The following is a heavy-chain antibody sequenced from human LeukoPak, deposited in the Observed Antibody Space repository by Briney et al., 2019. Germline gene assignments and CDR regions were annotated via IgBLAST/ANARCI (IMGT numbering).Heavy chain of an antibody. Sequence: GGSLRLSCAASGFTFSDYYMSWIRQAPGKGLEWVSYISSSSSYTNYADSAKGRFTISRDNAKNSLYLQMNSLRAEDTAVYYCARAGEGDGSGSYYFDYWGQGTLVTVSS. J-gene: IGHJ4*02. CDR3: ARAGEGDGSGSYYFDY. D-gene: IGHD3-10*01. V-gene: IGHV3-11*06. CDR2: ISSSSSYT. CDR1: GFTFSDYY.